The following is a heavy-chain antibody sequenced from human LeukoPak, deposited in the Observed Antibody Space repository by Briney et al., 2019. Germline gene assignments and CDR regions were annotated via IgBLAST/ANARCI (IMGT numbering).Heavy chain of an antibody. D-gene: IGHD5-18*01. CDR3: ATPIQLWTQRSDY. J-gene: IGHJ4*02. CDR1: GFTVSSNY. Sequence: GGSLRLSCAASGFTVSSNYMSWVRQAPGKGLEWVSVIYSGGSTYYADSVKGRFTISRDNSKNTLYLQMNSLRAEDTAVYYCATPIQLWTQRSDYWGQGTLVTVSS. V-gene: IGHV3-53*01. CDR2: IYSGGST.